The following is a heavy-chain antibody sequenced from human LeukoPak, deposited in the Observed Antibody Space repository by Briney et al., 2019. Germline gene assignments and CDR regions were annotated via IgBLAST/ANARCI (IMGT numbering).Heavy chain of an antibody. D-gene: IGHD2-8*02. J-gene: IGHJ3*02. CDR3: ARSRLWPTGTVDI. CDR2: INHGGST. V-gene: IGHV4-34*01. CDR1: GGSFRGYY. Sequence: SETLSLTCAVYGGSFRGYYWTWIRQSPGKGLEWIGEINHGGSTTYNPSLRSRVTISIDTSNDHFSLKLTSVTAADTALYFCARSRLWPTGTVDIWDRGTKVTVSS.